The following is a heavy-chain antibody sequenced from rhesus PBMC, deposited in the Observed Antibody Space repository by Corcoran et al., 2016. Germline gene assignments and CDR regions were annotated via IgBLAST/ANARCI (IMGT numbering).Heavy chain of an antibody. CDR2: IYGSGIST. CDR3: GREDYGRYNRFDV. CDR1: GGSISSSY. D-gene: IGHD4-29*01. J-gene: IGHJ5-1*01. V-gene: IGHV4-169*02. Sequence: QLQLQESGPGLVKPSETLSVTCAVSGGSISSSYWSWIRQAPGKGLEWIGYIYGSGISTNNNPSLMSLGTLSVDTSKNQFSLKLSSVTAADTAVYYCGREDYGRYNRFDVWGPGVLVTVSS.